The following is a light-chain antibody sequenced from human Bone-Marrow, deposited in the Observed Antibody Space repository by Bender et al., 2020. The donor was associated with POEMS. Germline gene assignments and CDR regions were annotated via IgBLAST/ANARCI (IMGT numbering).Light chain of an antibody. V-gene: IGLV3-1*01. CDR1: KLGNGD. CDR3: QTWDSDIVV. Sequence: VLTQPPSVSVSPGQTVHITCFGDKLGNGDFSWYQQKAGQSPVLVVFQNNRRPSGIPERFSGSSSGNTVTLTISGTQVIDEADYYCQTWDSDIVVFGGGTKLTVL. CDR2: QNN. J-gene: IGLJ2*01.